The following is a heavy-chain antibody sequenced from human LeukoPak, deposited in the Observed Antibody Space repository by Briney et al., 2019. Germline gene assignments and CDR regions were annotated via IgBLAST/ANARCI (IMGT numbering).Heavy chain of an antibody. CDR3: ARSGSYAFDY. D-gene: IGHD1-26*01. V-gene: IGHV3-48*01. J-gene: IGHJ4*02. Sequence: TGGSLRLSCAPSGFMFSRHWMSWVRQAPGKGLEWVSYISSSSSTIYYADSVKGRFTISRDNAKNSLYLQMNSLRAEDTAVYYCARSGSYAFDYWGQGTLVTVSS. CDR1: GFMFSRHW. CDR2: ISSSSSTI.